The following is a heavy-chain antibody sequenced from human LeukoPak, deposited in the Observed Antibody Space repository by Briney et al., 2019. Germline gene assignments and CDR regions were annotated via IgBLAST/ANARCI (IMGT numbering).Heavy chain of an antibody. Sequence: GGSLRLSCAASEFSVGSNYMTWVRQAPGKGLEWVSLIYSGGSTYYADSVKGRFTISRDNSKNTLYLQMNSLRAEDTAVYYCANGNWGSFDYWGQGTLVTVSS. CDR3: ANGNWGSFDY. J-gene: IGHJ4*02. D-gene: IGHD7-27*01. V-gene: IGHV3-53*01. CDR2: IYSGGST. CDR1: EFSVGSNY.